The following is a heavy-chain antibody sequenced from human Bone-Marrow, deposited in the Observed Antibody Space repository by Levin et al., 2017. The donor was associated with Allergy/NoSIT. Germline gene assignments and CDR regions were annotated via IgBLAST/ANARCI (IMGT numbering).Heavy chain of an antibody. J-gene: IGHJ6*03. V-gene: IGHV4-61*02. CDR3: ARVGHVRESSGTSWYSFSYYYMDV. Sequence: PSETLSLTCTVSGGSISSGNYYWSWIRQPAVERLEWIGRIYTSGSTNYNPSLKSRVTISLDTSKNQFSLKLTSVTAADTAVYYCARVGHVRESSGTSWYSFSYYYMDVWGKGTTVTVSS. D-gene: IGHD2-2*02. CDR2: IYTSGST. CDR1: GGSISSGNYY.